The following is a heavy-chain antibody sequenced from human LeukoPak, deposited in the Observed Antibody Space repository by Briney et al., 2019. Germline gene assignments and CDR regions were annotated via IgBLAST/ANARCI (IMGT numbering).Heavy chain of an antibody. CDR1: GYTFTSYD. Sequence: VASVKVSCKASGYTFTSYDTNWVRQATGQGLEWMGWMNPNSGNTGYAQKFQGRVTMTRNTSISTAYMELSSLRSEDTAVYYCARGLLVRVRGVILGYWGQGTLVTVSS. CDR3: ARGLLVRVRGVILGY. CDR2: MNPNSGNT. V-gene: IGHV1-8*01. D-gene: IGHD3-10*01. J-gene: IGHJ4*02.